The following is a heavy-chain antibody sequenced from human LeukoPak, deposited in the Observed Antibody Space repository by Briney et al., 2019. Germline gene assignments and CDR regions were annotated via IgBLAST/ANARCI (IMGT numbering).Heavy chain of an antibody. CDR3: TRDSALLGVAFDL. CDR1: GFPFNTYA. V-gene: IGHV3-64D*06. J-gene: IGHJ3*01. Sequence: GGSLRLSCSASGFPFNTYAIHWVRQAPGKGLEYVAGISSNGDNTVFADSAKGRFTISRDNSKSTLFLQMNSLRAEDTAVYFCTRDSALLGVAFDLWGQGTVVTVSS. D-gene: IGHD2-15*01. CDR2: ISSNGDNT.